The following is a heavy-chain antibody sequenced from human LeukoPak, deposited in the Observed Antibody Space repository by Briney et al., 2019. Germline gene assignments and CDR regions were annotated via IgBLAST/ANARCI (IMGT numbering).Heavy chain of an antibody. CDR2: IYHSGST. Sequence: SETLSLTCAVSGYFISSGYYWGWIRQPPGKGLERIGSIYHSGSTYYNPSLKSRVTISVDTSKNQFSLKLSSVTAADTAVYYCARPLGYCSSTSCYTYFDYWGQGTLVTVSS. V-gene: IGHV4-38-2*01. J-gene: IGHJ4*02. CDR3: ARPLGYCSSTSCYTYFDY. D-gene: IGHD2-2*02. CDR1: GYFISSGYY.